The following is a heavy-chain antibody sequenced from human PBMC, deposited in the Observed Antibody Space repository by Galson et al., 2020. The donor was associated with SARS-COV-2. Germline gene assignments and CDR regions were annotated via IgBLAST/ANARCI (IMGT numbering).Heavy chain of an antibody. CDR1: GFTFSDYY. J-gene: IGHJ1*01. Sequence: GESLKISCVASGFTFSDYYMSWIRQAPGKGLEWISYISSSGSYTNYADSVKGRFTISRDNAKNSLYLQMNSLRAEDTALYFCARNGRDCSGGICYGAEYFKYWGQGNPVTVSS. V-gene: IGHV3-11*06. D-gene: IGHD2-15*01. CDR2: ISSSGSYT. CDR3: ARNGRDCSGGICYGAEYFKY.